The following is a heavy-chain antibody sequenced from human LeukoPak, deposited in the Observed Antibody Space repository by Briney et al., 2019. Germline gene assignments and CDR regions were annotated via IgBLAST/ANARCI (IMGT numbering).Heavy chain of an antibody. CDR1: GFTFSSYS. CDR2: ISSSSSYI. V-gene: IGHV3-21*01. Sequence: PGGSLRLSCAASGFTFSSYSMNWVRQAPGKGLEWVSSISSSSSYIYYADSVKGRFTISRDNAKNSLYLQMNSLRAEDTAVYYCAREIVSSGSSDYWGQGTLVTVSS. CDR3: AREIVSSGSSDY. D-gene: IGHD3-22*01. J-gene: IGHJ4*02.